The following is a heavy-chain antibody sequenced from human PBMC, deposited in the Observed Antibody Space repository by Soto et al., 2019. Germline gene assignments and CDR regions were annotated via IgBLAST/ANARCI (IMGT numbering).Heavy chain of an antibody. CDR2: IFYTGST. Sequence: SETLSLTCTVSGGSISGHYWIWIRQSPGKGLEWIGYIFYTGSTNYNPSLKSRVTLSVDTSKNQFSLRLSSVTAADTAVYYCARGGSSGWSPDYWGQGTLVAVSS. D-gene: IGHD3-22*01. CDR3: ARGGSSGWSPDY. CDR1: GGSISGHY. V-gene: IGHV4-59*11. J-gene: IGHJ4*02.